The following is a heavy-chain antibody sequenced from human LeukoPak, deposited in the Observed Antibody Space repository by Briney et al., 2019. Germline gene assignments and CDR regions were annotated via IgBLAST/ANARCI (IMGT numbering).Heavy chain of an antibody. CDR1: GFTFSSYS. Sequence: GGALRLSCAASGFTFSSYSMNWVRQAPGKGLEWVSSISSSSSYIYYADSVKGRFTISRDNAKNSLYLQMNSLRAEDTAVYYCASAPYSGSFHFDYRGQGTLVTVSS. CDR2: ISSSSSYI. J-gene: IGHJ4*02. CDR3: ASAPYSGSFHFDY. V-gene: IGHV3-21*01. D-gene: IGHD1-26*01.